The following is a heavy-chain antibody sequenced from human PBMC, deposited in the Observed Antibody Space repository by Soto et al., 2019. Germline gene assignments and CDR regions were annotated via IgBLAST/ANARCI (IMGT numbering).Heavy chain of an antibody. CDR2: IGTAGDT. J-gene: IGHJ6*02. V-gene: IGHV3-13*04. CDR3: ERQAPAGAGTDAYYYGMDV. D-gene: IGHD6-19*01. Sequence: GGSLRLSCAASGFTFSSYDMHWVRQATGKGLEWVSAIGTAGDTYYPGSVKGRLTISRENAKNSLYLQMNSLRAGDTAVYYCERQAPAGAGTDAYYYGMDVWGQGTRVTVAS. CDR1: GFTFSSYD.